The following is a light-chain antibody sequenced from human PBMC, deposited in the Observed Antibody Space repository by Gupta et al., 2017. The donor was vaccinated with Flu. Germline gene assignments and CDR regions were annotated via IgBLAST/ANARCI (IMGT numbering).Light chain of an antibody. CDR3: LLYYGGARV. CDR1: TGAVTSGHY. V-gene: IGLV7-46*01. Sequence: GTVTLTCGSSTGAVTSGHYPYWFQQTPGQAPKTLISDTSKKHSWTPARFSGSLLGGKAALTLSGAQPEDEAEYYCLLYYGGARVFGGGTKLNVL. J-gene: IGLJ3*02. CDR2: DTS.